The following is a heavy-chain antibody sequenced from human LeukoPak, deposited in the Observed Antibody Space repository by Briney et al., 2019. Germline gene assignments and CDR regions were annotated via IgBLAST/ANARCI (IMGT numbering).Heavy chain of an antibody. CDR1: GFTFSDYY. CDR2: ISSSGSTI. V-gene: IGHV3-11*04. D-gene: IGHD3-22*01. Sequence: GGSLRLSCAASGFTFSDYYMSWIRQAPGKGLEWVSYISSSGSTIYYADSVKGRFTISRDNAKNSLYLQMNSLRAEDTAVYYCARDLGTYYYDSSGYYSKNAFDIWGQGTMVTVSS. J-gene: IGHJ3*02. CDR3: ARDLGTYYYDSSGYYSKNAFDI.